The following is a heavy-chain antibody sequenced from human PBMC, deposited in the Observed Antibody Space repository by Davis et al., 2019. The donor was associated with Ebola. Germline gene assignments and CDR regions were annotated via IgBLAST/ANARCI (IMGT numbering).Heavy chain of an antibody. CDR3: AKAPMNRNWYFDL. CDR2: ISGSGGST. V-gene: IGHV3-23*01. CDR1: GFTFSSYA. Sequence: GESLKLSCAASGFTFSSYAMSWVRQAPGKGLEWVSAISGSGGSTYYADSVKGRFTISKDNSKNTLYLQMNSLRAEDTAVYYCAKAPMNRNWYFDLWGRGTLVTVSS. D-gene: IGHD3-22*01. J-gene: IGHJ2*01.